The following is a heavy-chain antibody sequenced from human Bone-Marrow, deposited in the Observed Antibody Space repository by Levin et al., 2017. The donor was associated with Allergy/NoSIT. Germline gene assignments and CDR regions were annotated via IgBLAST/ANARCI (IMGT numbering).Heavy chain of an antibody. J-gene: IGHJ4*02. CDR1: GLTISSNL. Sequence: PGGSLRLSCAASGLTISSNLMTWVRQAPGKGLEWISVIYTDGTTFYTDSVKGRFTISRDNSKNTLYLQMNSLRAEDTAVYYCARRDLGLRSLDFWGQGIQVTVSS. CDR3: ARRDLGLRSLDF. CDR2: IYTDGTT. D-gene: IGHD3-16*01. V-gene: IGHV3-53*01.